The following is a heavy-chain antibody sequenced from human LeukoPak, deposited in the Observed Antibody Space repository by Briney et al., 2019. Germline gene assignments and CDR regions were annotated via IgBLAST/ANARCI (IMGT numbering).Heavy chain of an antibody. CDR2: IYHSGST. V-gene: IGHV4-38-2*02. J-gene: IGHJ4*02. CDR1: GYSISSGYY. D-gene: IGHD3-3*01. CDR3: ARVHYDFWSGYNYYFDY. Sequence: SETLSLTCTVSGYSISSGYYWGWIRQPPGKGLEWIGSIYHSGSTYYNPSLKSRVTISVDTSKNQFSLKLSSVTAADTAVYYCARVHYDFWSGYNYYFDYWGQGTLVTVSS.